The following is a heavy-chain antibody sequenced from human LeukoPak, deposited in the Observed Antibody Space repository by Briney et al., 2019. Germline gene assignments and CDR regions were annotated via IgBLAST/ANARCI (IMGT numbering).Heavy chain of an antibody. CDR2: IRYDGSNK. D-gene: IGHD6-19*01. V-gene: IGHV3-30*02. J-gene: IGHJ1*01. Sequence: GGSLRLSCAASGFTFSSYGMHWVRQAPGKGLEWVAFIRYDGSNKYYADSVKGRFTISRDNSKNTLYLQMNSLRAEDTAVYYCARDTSIAVAGLAEYFQHWGQGTLVTVSS. CDR1: GFTFSSYG. CDR3: ARDTSIAVAGLAEYFQH.